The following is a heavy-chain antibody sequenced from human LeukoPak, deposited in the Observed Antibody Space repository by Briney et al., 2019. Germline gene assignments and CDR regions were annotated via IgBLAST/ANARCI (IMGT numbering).Heavy chain of an antibody. Sequence: GGSLRLSCAASGFTFSSYWMSWVRQAPGKGLEWVANIKQDGSEKYYVDSVKGRFTISRDNAKNSPYLQMNSLRAEDTAVYYCARGGITLVGAQIDYWGQGTLVTVSS. D-gene: IGHD1-26*01. V-gene: IGHV3-7*01. J-gene: IGHJ4*02. CDR3: ARGGITLVGAQIDY. CDR1: GFTFSSYW. CDR2: IKQDGSEK.